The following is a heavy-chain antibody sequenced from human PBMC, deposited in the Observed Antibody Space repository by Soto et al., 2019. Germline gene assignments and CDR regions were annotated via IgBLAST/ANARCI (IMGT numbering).Heavy chain of an antibody. CDR2: INHSGGT. D-gene: IGHD3-3*01. Sequence: SETLSLTCTVSGGSIYNHYWSWVRQPPGKGLEWIGDINHSGGTNYNPSLKSRVTVSVDTSKNQFSLNLSSVTAADTAVYYCARARQDSITIFGVAPDYWGQGTLVTVSS. V-gene: IGHV4-59*11. CDR1: GGSIYNHY. CDR3: ARARQDSITIFGVAPDY. J-gene: IGHJ4*02.